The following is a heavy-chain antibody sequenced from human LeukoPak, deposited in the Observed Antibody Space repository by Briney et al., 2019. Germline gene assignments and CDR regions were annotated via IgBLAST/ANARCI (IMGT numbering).Heavy chain of an antibody. CDR2: FSGGGDRS. CDR1: VFTFCIYA. V-gene: IGHV3-23*01. J-gene: IGHJ5*02. CDR3: VKYSPEGGYINSSDH. D-gene: IGHD5-12*01. Sequence: GGSLRLSCAASVFTFCIYAMTGARRAPGKGLEGVSAFSGGGDRSYYAGSEKGRFTIFRDNSKDTLYLQMNSLTGEDTADYSGVKYSPEGGYINSSDHWGQGTLVTVSS.